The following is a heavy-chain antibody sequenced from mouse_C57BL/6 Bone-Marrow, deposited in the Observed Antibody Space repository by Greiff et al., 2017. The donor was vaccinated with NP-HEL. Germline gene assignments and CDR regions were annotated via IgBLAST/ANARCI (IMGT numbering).Heavy chain of an antibody. V-gene: IGHV1-43*01. CDR3: ANDPSYGSSPPWFAY. CDR2: INPSTGGT. CDR1: GYSFTGYY. Sequence: VQLQQSGPELVKPGASVKISCKASGYSFTGYYMHWVKQSSEKSLEWIGEINPSTGGTSYNQKFKGKATLTVDKSSSTAYMQLKSLTSEDSAVYYCANDPSYGSSPPWFAYWGQGTLVTVSA. J-gene: IGHJ3*01. D-gene: IGHD1-1*01.